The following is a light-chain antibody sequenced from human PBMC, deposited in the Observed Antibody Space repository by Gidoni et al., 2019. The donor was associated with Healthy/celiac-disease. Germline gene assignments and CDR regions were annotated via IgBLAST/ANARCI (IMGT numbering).Light chain of an antibody. CDR3: QQYNNWPLT. CDR1: QSVSSN. J-gene: IGKJ4*01. CDR2: GAS. Sequence: EIVMTQSPATRSVSPGERATLSCRASQSVSSNLAWYQQKPGQAPRLLIYGASTRATGIPARFSGIGSGTEFTLTISSLQSEDFAVYYCQQYNNWPLTFGGGTKVEIK. V-gene: IGKV3-15*01.